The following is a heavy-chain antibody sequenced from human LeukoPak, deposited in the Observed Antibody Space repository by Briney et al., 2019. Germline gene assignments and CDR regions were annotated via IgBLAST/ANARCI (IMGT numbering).Heavy chain of an antibody. V-gene: IGHV3-21*04. CDR3: AELGITMIGGV. Sequence: GGSLRLPCAASGLTFSSYSMNWVRQAPGKGLEWVSSISSSSSYIYYADSVKGRFTISSDNAKSSLYLQMNSLRAEDTAVYYCAELGITMIGGVWGKGTTVTISS. CDR2: ISSSSSYI. CDR1: GLTFSSYS. J-gene: IGHJ6*04. D-gene: IGHD3-10*02.